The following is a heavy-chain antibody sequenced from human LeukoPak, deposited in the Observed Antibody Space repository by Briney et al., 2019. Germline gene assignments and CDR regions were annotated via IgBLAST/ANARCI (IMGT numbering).Heavy chain of an antibody. CDR3: AKAAHYYDSSGNYYFDY. Sequence: GESLRLSCAASGFTFSSYWMHWVRQAPGKGLVWVSRINSDGSSTSYADSVKGRFTISRDNSKNTLYLQMNSLRAEDTAVYYCAKAAHYYDSSGNYYFDYWGQGTLVTVSS. V-gene: IGHV3-74*01. CDR2: INSDGSST. CDR1: GFTFSSYW. J-gene: IGHJ4*02. D-gene: IGHD3-22*01.